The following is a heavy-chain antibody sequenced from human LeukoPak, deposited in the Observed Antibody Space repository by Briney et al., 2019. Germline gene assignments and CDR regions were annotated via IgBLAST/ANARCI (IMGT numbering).Heavy chain of an antibody. CDR3: AREWDY. Sequence: GGSLRLSCAASGFTFSSYAMSWVRQAPGKGLEWVSYISSSSSTIYYADSVKGRFTISRDNAKSSLYLQMNSLRAEDTAVYYCAREWDYWGQGTLVTVSS. V-gene: IGHV3-48*04. CDR1: GFTFSSYA. J-gene: IGHJ4*02. CDR2: ISSSSSTI.